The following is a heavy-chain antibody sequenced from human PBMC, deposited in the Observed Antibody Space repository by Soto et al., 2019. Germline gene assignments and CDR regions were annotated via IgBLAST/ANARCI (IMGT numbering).Heavy chain of an antibody. Sequence: SETLSLTCTVSGGSISSYYWSWIRQPPGKGLEWIGYIYYSGSTNYNPSLKSRVTISVDTSKNQFSLKLSSVTAADTAVYYCAREEVDGYNVYWFDPWGQGTLVTVSS. CDR3: AREEVDGYNVYWFDP. CDR1: GGSISSYY. CDR2: IYYSGST. D-gene: IGHD5-12*01. V-gene: IGHV4-59*01. J-gene: IGHJ5*02.